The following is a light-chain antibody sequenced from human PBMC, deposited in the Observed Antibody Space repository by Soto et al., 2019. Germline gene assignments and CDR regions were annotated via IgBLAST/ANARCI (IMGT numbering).Light chain of an antibody. CDR1: SGHSSYA. CDR3: QTWDTGIRVV. V-gene: IGLV4-69*01. J-gene: IGLJ2*01. CDR2: LNSDGSH. Sequence: QSVLTQSPSASASLGASVKLTCTLSSGHSSYAIAWHQQQPEKGPQYLMKLNSDGSHNKGDGIPDRFSGSSSGAERYLTISSLQSEDEADYYCQTWDTGIRVVFGGGTKLTVL.